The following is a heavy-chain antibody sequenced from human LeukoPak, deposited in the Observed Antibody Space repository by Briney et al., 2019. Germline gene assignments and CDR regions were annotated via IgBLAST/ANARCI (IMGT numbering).Heavy chain of an antibody. CDR3: ARDGRSIVGAAEYYFDY. D-gene: IGHD1-26*01. V-gene: IGHV1-46*01. J-gene: IGHJ4*02. CDR1: GYTFTGYY. Sequence: GASVTVSCTASGYTFTGYYMHWVRQAPGQGLEWMGIINPSGGSTSYAQKFQGRVTMTRDTSTSTVYMELSSLRSEDTAVYYCARDGRSIVGAAEYYFDYWGQGTLVTVSS. CDR2: INPSGGST.